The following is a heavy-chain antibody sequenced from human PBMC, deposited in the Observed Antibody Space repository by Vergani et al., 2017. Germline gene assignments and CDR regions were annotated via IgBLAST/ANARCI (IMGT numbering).Heavy chain of an antibody. CDR2: INPNSGGT. CDR3: ARDKQQLVRGY. Sequence: QVQLVQSGAEVKKPGSSVKVSCKASGGTFSSYAISWVRQAPGQGLEWMGWINPNSGGTNYAQKFQGRVTMTRDTSISTAYMELSRLRSDDTAVYYCARDKQQLVRGYWGQGTLVTVSS. CDR1: GGTFSSYA. J-gene: IGHJ4*02. V-gene: IGHV1-2*02. D-gene: IGHD6-13*01.